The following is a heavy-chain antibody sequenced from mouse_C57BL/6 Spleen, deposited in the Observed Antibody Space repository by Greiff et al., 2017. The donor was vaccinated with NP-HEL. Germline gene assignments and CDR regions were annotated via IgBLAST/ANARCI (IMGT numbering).Heavy chain of an antibody. J-gene: IGHJ2*01. V-gene: IGHV1-64*01. CDR1: GYTFTSYW. D-gene: IGHD1-1*01. CDR2: IHPNSGST. CDR3: AKGVDYGSSSFDY. Sequence: QVQLQQPGAELVKPGASVKLSCKASGYTFTSYWMHWVKQRPGQGLEWIGMIHPNSGSTNYNEKFKSKATLTVDKSSSTAYMQLSSLTSEDSAVYYCAKGVDYGSSSFDYWGQGTTLTVSS.